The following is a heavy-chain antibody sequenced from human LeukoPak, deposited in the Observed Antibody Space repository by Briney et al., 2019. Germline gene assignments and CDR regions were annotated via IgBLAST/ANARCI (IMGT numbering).Heavy chain of an antibody. V-gene: IGHV3-48*02. CDR1: GFTFSSYS. J-gene: IGHJ6*03. Sequence: GGSLRLSCAASGFTFSSYSMNSGRPAPGRGLEWVSYISSSSSTTYSADSVKGRFTISRDNAKNSLYLQMNSLRDEDTAVYYCARVSYSSSWSDYYYYMDVWGKGTTVTVSS. CDR2: ISSSSSTT. D-gene: IGHD6-13*01. CDR3: ARVSYSSSWSDYYYYMDV.